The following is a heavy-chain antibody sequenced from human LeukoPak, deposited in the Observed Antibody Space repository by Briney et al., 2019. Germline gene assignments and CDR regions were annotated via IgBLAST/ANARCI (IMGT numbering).Heavy chain of an antibody. CDR3: ARGTGTTFGWFDP. Sequence: GATVKVSCKASGYTFTGYYMHWVRQAPGQGLEWMGWINPNSGGTNYAQKFQGRVTMTRDTSISAAYMELGRLRSDDTAVYYCARGTGTTFGWFDPWGQGTLVTVSS. D-gene: IGHD1-7*01. CDR2: INPNSGGT. J-gene: IGHJ5*02. CDR1: GYTFTGYY. V-gene: IGHV1-2*02.